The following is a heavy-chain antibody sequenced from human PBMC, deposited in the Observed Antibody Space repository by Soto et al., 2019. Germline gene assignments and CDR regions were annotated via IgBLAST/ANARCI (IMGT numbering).Heavy chain of an antibody. D-gene: IGHD6-6*01. CDR3: ARGSFNIAPLYSSSSFFDP. CDR1: GDSVSSNSAA. J-gene: IGHJ5*02. CDR2: TYYRSKWYN. V-gene: IGHV6-1*01. Sequence: SQTLSLTCAISGDSVSSNSAAWNWIRQSPSRGLEWLGRTYYRSKWYNDYAVSVKSRITINPDTSKNQFSLQLNTVTPEDTAVYYCARGSFNIAPLYSSSSFFDPWGQGTLVTVSS.